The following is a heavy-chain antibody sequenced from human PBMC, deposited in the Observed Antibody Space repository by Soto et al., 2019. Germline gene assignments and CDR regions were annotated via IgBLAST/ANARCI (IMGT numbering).Heavy chain of an antibody. CDR3: VKSLPPGSATPAYYAMDV. CDR2: IIPVLDVE. J-gene: IGHJ6*02. V-gene: IGHV1-69*02. D-gene: IGHD2-15*01. Sequence: QVQLVQSGAEVKKPGSSVKVSSKASGGSFTNFIVTWVRQAPGQGLEWMGRIIPVLDVEYYAQKFQGRLTITADKSTNTSYMELSSLSSEDTAVYYCVKSLPPGSATPAYYAMDVWGLGTTVTVSS. CDR1: GGSFTNFI.